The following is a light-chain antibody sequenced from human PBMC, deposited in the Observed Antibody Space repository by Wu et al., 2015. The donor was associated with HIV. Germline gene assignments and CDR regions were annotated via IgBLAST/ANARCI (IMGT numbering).Light chain of an antibody. V-gene: IGKV3-20*01. Sequence: EIVLTQSPGTLSLSPGERATLSCRASQSVTSTYLAWYQQKPGQAPRLLIYSASSRATGIPDRFSGSGSGIDFTLTISRLEPEDFAVYYCQQYVTSPLFTFGPGTKVDIK. CDR2: SAS. CDR1: QSVTSTY. J-gene: IGKJ3*01. CDR3: QQYVTSPLFT.